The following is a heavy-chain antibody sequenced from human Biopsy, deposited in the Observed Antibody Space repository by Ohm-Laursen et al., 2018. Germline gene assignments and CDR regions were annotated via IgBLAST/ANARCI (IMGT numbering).Heavy chain of an antibody. CDR1: GGTFSASG. CDR2: IIPIFQTT. J-gene: IGHJ5*02. CDR3: AAVRGVVWFGELIA. Sequence: ASVKVSCKVIGGTFSASGISWVRLAPGHGLEFVGGIIPIFQTTHYAQSFQGRVTIVADKSTSTAYMELSSLRSDDTAIYYCAAVRGVVWFGELIAWGQGTLVTVSS. V-gene: IGHV1-69*06. D-gene: IGHD3-10*01.